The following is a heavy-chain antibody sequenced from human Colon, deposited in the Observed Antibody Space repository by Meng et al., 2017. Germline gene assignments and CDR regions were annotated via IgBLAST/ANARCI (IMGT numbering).Heavy chain of an antibody. Sequence: QVQRVGSGGGVVQPGRSLRLSCAASGFTFSCYGMHWVRQAPGKGLEWVAVIWYDGSNKYYADSVKGRFTISRDNSKNTLYLQMNSLRAEDTAVYYCARNYYYDTSGYCDYWGQGTLVTVSS. CDR3: ARNYYYDTSGYCDY. CDR1: GFTFSCYG. J-gene: IGHJ4*02. V-gene: IGHV3-33*01. D-gene: IGHD3-22*01. CDR2: IWYDGSNK.